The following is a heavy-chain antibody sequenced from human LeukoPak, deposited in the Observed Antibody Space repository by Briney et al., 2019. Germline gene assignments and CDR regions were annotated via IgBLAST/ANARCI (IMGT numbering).Heavy chain of an antibody. CDR2: ISSSSSYT. CDR3: ARDLEQQLVGDYFDY. D-gene: IGHD6-13*01. CDR1: GFTFSDYY. J-gene: IGHJ4*02. V-gene: IGHV3-11*05. Sequence: PGGSLRLSCAASGFTFSDYYMSWIRQAPGRGLEWVSYISSSSSYTNYADSVKGRFTISRDNAKNSLYLQMNSLRAEDTAVYYCARDLEQQLVGDYFDYWGQGTLVTVSS.